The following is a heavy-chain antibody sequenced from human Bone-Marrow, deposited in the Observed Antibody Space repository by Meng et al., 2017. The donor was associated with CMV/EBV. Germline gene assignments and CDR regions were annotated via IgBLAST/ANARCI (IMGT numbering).Heavy chain of an antibody. J-gene: IGHJ3*02. Sequence: GGSLRLSCAASGFTFSSYSMNWVRQAPGKGLEWVSSISSSSSYIYYADSVKGRFTISRDNAKNSLYLQMNSLRAEDTAVYYCARADSTIFGVVIIRDGAFDIWGQGTMVTVSS. CDR1: GFTFSSYS. D-gene: IGHD3-3*01. CDR3: ARADSTIFGVVIIRDGAFDI. V-gene: IGHV3-21*01. CDR2: ISSSSSYI.